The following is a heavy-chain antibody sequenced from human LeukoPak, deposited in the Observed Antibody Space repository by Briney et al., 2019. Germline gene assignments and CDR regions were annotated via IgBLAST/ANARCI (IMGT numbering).Heavy chain of an antibody. Sequence: GESLKISCKGSGYSFTSYWIGWVRQAPGQGLEWMGWISAYNGNTNYAQKLQGRVTMTTDTSTSTAYMELRSLRSDDTAVYYCARSAGIVGAPAGFWGQGTLVTVSS. CDR1: GYSFTSYW. CDR3: ARSAGIVGAPAGF. D-gene: IGHD1-26*01. CDR2: ISAYNGNT. V-gene: IGHV1-18*04. J-gene: IGHJ4*02.